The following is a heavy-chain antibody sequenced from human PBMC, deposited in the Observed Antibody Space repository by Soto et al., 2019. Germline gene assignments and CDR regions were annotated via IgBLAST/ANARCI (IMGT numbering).Heavy chain of an antibody. J-gene: IGHJ4*02. V-gene: IGHV1-46*01. CDR3: ARIKHYYDSSGYYTPTFDY. CDR1: GYTFTSYY. D-gene: IGHD3-22*01. Sequence: ASVKVSCKASGYTFTSYYMHWVRQAPGQGLEWMGIINPSGGSTSYAQKFQGRVTMTRDTSTSTVYMELSSLRSEDTAVYYCARIKHYYDSSGYYTPTFDYWAREPWSPSPQ. CDR2: INPSGGST.